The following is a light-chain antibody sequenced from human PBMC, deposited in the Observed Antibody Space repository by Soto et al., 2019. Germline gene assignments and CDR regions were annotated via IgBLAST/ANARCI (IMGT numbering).Light chain of an antibody. Sequence: DIQMTQSPSSVSASVGDRVTITCRASQAISTCLAWYQQKPGKAPKLLVYSASSLQTGVPSRFSGSGSGTDFTLTISSLQPEDFATYYCQQADSFPITFGQGTRLEIK. J-gene: IGKJ5*01. CDR1: QAISTC. CDR2: SAS. V-gene: IGKV1-12*01. CDR3: QQADSFPIT.